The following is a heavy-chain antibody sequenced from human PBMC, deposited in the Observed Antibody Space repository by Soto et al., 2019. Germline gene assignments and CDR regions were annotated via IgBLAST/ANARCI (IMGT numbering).Heavy chain of an antibody. D-gene: IGHD3-22*01. J-gene: IGHJ6*02. CDR3: TRVGNYYSYSMDV. CDR2: IVSSSSYR. CDR1: GFTFSFFT. V-gene: IGHV3-21*01. Sequence: EVRLVESGGALVKPGESLRLSCEASGFTFSFFTMSWVRQAPGKGLEWVATIVSSSSYRHFSDSVKGRFGVSRDNAKNSLHLHMSSLTAEDSAVYFCTRVGNYYSYSMDVWGQGTTVIVSS.